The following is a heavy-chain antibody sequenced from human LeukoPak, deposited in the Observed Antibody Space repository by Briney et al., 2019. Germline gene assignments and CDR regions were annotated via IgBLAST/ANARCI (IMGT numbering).Heavy chain of an antibody. CDR3: ARGGDAYRARGLDY. J-gene: IGHJ4*02. Sequence: GGSLRLSCAASGFTFSSYWMHWVRQAPGKGLVWVSPINGDGSSTRYPDSVKGRFTISRDNAKNTLYLQMNSLRAEDTAVYYCARGGDAYRARGLDYWGQGTLVTVAS. D-gene: IGHD5-24*01. V-gene: IGHV3-74*01. CDR2: INGDGSST. CDR1: GFTFSSYW.